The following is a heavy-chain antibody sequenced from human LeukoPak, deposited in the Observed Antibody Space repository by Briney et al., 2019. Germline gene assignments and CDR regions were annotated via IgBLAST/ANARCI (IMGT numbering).Heavy chain of an antibody. CDR2: INLSGGST. J-gene: IGHJ4*02. D-gene: IGHD6-19*01. CDR3: ARDQGSGWSSFDY. V-gene: IGHV1-46*01. Sequence: AGSVKVSCKASGYTFATYYIHWVRQAPGQGLEWMGTINLSGGSTSYAQNFQGRVTMTRDTSTSTVYMEVSSLRSEDTAVYYCARDQGSGWSSFDYWGQGTLVTASS. CDR1: GYTFATYY.